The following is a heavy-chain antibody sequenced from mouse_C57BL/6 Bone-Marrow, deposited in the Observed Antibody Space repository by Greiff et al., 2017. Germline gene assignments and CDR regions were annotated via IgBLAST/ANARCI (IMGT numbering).Heavy chain of an antibody. CDR1: GYAFSSYW. V-gene: IGHV1-80*01. Sequence: VQLQESGAELVKPGASVKISCKASGYAFSSYWMNWVKPRPGKGLEWIGQIYPGDGDTNYNGKFKGKATLTADKSSSTAYMQLSSLTSEDSAVYFCARWGGNFFFDYWGQGTTLTVSS. D-gene: IGHD2-1*01. CDR3: ARWGGNFFFDY. CDR2: IYPGDGDT. J-gene: IGHJ2*01.